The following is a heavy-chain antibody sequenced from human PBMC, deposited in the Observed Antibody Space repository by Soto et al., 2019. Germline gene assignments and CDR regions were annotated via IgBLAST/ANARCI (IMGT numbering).Heavy chain of an antibody. CDR1: SGSVTSDHW. J-gene: IGHJ6*03. Sequence: QVQLQETGPGLVKPSEPLSLNCAVFSGSVTSDHWWSWVREPPGKGLEWFGEVYHNGCAHYSASLESRNTISVDTSNTQFSLRLSSVTAADTAVYYCVRNGFYCIDDWGKGTYVTVSS. D-gene: IGHD2-15*01. V-gene: IGHV4-4*02. CDR2: VYHNGCA. CDR3: VRNGFYCIDD.